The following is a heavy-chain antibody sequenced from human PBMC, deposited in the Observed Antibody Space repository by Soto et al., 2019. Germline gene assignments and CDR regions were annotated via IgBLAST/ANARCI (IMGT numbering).Heavy chain of an antibody. J-gene: IGHJ4*02. CDR3: ARPYSSGWYGDIDY. CDR1: GFTFSSYA. V-gene: IGHV3-30-3*01. D-gene: IGHD6-19*01. Sequence: PXGSRRRPCTASGFTFSSYARHWVRQAPGKGLEWVAVISYDGSNKYYADSVKGRFTISRDNSKNTMYLQMNSLRVEDTAVYYCARPYSSGWYGDIDYWGQGTLVTVSS. CDR2: ISYDGSNK.